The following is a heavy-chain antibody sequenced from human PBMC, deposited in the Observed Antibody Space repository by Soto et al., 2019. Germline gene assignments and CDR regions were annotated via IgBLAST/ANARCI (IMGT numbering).Heavy chain of an antibody. CDR3: ARGYDFKGMDV. D-gene: IGHD3-3*01. CDR2: MNPNSGNT. Sequence: VSGTRSWTASGSVLSSADNNWVRQATGQGLEWMGWMNPNSGNTGYAQKFQGRVTMTRNTSISTAYMELSSLRSEDTAVYYCARGYDFKGMDVWGQGTTVTVSS. V-gene: IGHV1-8*01. J-gene: IGHJ6*02. CDR1: GSVLSSAD.